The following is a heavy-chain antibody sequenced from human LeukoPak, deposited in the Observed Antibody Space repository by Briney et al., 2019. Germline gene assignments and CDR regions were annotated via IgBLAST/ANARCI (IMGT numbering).Heavy chain of an antibody. CDR1: SFTFTIYG. D-gene: IGHD4-17*01. CDR3: AKGRGDPYDDFDI. CDR2: ISASGGSA. J-gene: IGHJ3*02. V-gene: IGHV3-23*01. Sequence: PGGSLRLSCAASSFTFTIYGMSWVRQAPGKGLDWLLVISASGGSAYHTVSVTGRFSISRDNTKITLFLQMNSLRDDDTAQYYCAKGRGDPYDDFDIWGQGTLVTVSS.